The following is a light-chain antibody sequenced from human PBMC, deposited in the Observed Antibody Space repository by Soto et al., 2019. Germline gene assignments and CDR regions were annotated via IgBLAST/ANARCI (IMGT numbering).Light chain of an antibody. J-gene: IGKJ1*01. V-gene: IGKV1-39*01. CDR3: QQTYDTPWT. Sequence: DIEMTQSPSSLSASAGDAVTIACRASQRIIGYVNWYQAKPGSAPKLLIYAASTLQTGVPPRFSGSGSGTDFTLTINGLQPEDFATYYCQQTYDTPWTFGQGSKVELK. CDR1: QRIIGY. CDR2: AAS.